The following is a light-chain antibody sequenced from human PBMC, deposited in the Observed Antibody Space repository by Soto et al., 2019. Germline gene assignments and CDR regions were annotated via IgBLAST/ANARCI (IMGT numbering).Light chain of an antibody. V-gene: IGKV3-20*01. Sequence: EIVLTQSPGTLSLSPGERATLSCRASQSVSSSYLAWYQQKPGQAPRLLIYGASSRATGIPDRFSGSGSGTDFTVTISRLEPEDFAGYYCTQYGSSPKWTFGQGTKVEIK. CDR3: TQYGSSPKWT. CDR1: QSVSSSY. CDR2: GAS. J-gene: IGKJ1*01.